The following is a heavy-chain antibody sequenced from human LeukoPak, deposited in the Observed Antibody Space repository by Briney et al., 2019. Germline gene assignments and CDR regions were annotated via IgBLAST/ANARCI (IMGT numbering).Heavy chain of an antibody. CDR3: AKDGGGSLEWFPPMDV. V-gene: IGHV3-23*01. CDR1: GFTFSSYA. Sequence: GGSLRLSCAASGFTFSSYAMSWVRQAPGKGLEWVSAISGSGGSTYYGDSVKGRFTISRDNSMNTLFLQMNSLRAEDTAVYYCAKDGGGSLEWFPPMDVWGQGPTVPVSS. J-gene: IGHJ6*02. CDR2: ISGSGGST. D-gene: IGHD3-3*01.